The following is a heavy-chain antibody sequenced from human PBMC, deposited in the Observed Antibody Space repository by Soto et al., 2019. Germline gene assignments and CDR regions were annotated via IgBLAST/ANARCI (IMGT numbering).Heavy chain of an antibody. V-gene: IGHV3-21*01. Sequence: EVQLVESGGGLVKPGGSLRLSCAASGFTFSSYSMNWVRQAPGKGLEWVSSISSGSDYLFYADSVKDRFTISRDNAKNSLFLQMNSLTAEDTAVYYCARSPVGDAFNVWGQGTVVTVSS. J-gene: IGHJ3*01. CDR2: ISSGSDYL. CDR3: ARSPVGDAFNV. CDR1: GFTFSSYS.